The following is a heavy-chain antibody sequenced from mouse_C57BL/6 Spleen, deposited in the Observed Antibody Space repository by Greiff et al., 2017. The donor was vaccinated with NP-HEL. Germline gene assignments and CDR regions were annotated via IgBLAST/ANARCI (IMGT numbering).Heavy chain of an antibody. Sequence: VQLQQPGTELVKPGASVKLSCKASGYTFTSYWMHWVKQRPGQGLEWIGNINPSNGGTNYNEKFKSKATLTLDKSSSTAYMQLSSLTSEDSAVYYCAREDPVVSYFDVWGTGTTVTVSS. CDR1: GYTFTSYW. J-gene: IGHJ1*03. CDR3: AREDPVVSYFDV. D-gene: IGHD1-1*01. CDR2: INPSNGGT. V-gene: IGHV1-53*01.